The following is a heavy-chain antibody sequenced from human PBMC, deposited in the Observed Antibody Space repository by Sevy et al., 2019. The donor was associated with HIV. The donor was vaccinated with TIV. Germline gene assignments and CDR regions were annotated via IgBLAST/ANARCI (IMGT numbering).Heavy chain of an antibody. Sequence: GGSLRLSCATSGFTFSNAWMNWVHQAPGKGLEWVGRIKSKVDGGTTDYAAPVKGRFTISRDDSKNTVFLQMNSLETEDTAVYFCATGGYFFDYWGQGTLVTVSS. CDR1: GFTFSNAW. CDR3: ATGGYFFDY. D-gene: IGHD3-16*01. CDR2: IKSKVDGGTT. J-gene: IGHJ4*02. V-gene: IGHV3-15*07.